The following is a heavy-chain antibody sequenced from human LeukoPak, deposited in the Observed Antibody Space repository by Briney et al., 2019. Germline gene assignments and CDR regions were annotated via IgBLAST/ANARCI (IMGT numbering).Heavy chain of an antibody. CDR1: GFTFSSYA. V-gene: IGHV3-23*01. CDR2: ISDSGGST. Sequence: PGGSLRLSCAASGFTFSSYAMSWVRQAPGKGLEWVSAISDSGGSTYDADSVKGRFTISRDNSKNTLYLQMNSLRAEDTAVYYCAKDTSIGRYCTNGVCSPFDYWGQGTLVTVSS. CDR3: AKDTSIGRYCTNGVCSPFDY. D-gene: IGHD2-8*01. J-gene: IGHJ4*02.